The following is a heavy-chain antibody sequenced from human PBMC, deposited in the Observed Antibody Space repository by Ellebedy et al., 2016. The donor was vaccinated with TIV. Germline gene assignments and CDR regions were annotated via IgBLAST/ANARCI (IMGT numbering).Heavy chain of an antibody. V-gene: IGHV3-9*01. D-gene: IGHD3-3*01. CDR3: ARAPFTIFGVATYYYYYGLDV. Sequence: SLKISCAASGFTFDDYAMHWVRQAPGKGLEWVSGISWNSGSIGYADSVKGRFTISRDNAKNTLYLQMNSLRAEDTAVYYCARAPFTIFGVATYYYYYGLDVWGQGTTVTVSS. J-gene: IGHJ6*02. CDR2: ISWNSGSI. CDR1: GFTFDDYA.